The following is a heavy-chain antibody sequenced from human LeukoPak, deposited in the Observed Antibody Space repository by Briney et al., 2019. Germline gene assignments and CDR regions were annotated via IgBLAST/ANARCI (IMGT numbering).Heavy chain of an antibody. J-gene: IGHJ6*03. V-gene: IGHV4-34*01. Sequence: SETLSLTCDVYGGSFRGYYWSWIRQPPGKGLEWIGEINHSGNTNYNPSPKSRVTMSVDTSKKQFSLKLSSVTAADTAFYYCARRVVVPAAMVRDFYYYMDVWGKGTTVAVS. CDR1: GGSFRGYY. CDR3: ARRVVVPAAMVRDFYYYMDV. D-gene: IGHD2-2*01. CDR2: INHSGNT.